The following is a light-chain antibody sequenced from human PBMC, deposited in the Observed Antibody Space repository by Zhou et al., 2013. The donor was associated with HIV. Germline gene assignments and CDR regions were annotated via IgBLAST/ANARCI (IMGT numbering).Light chain of an antibody. CDR2: AGS. V-gene: IGKV1-12*01. CDR1: EDIRSR. J-gene: IGKJ2*01. CDR3: QQADYFPRR. Sequence: DVRMTQSPSTLSASVGDIVTITCRASEDIRSRLAWYQQKPGKAPKLLIYAGSTVHKGVPSRFSGSGYGTEFTLTISGLQPEDFATYYCQQADYFPRRFGQGTSVDIK.